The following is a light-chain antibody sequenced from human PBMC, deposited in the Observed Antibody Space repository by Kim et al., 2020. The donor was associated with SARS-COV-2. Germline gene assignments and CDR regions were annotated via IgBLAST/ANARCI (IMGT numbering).Light chain of an antibody. V-gene: IGKV4-1*01. J-gene: IGKJ1*01. Sequence: APINFKSSQSVLYSSNNKNYLAWYQLRPGQPPTLLIYWASTRESAVPNRFSGSGSGTDFTLTISTLQAEDVAVYYCQQYYTTPWTFGQGTKVDIK. CDR3: QQYYTTPWT. CDR2: WAS. CDR1: QSVLYSSNNKNY.